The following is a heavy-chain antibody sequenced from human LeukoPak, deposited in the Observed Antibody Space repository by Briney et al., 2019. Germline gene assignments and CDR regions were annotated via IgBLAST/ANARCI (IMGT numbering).Heavy chain of an antibody. J-gene: IGHJ4*02. CDR2: ISSSGSTI. CDR1: GFTFSDYY. V-gene: IGHV3-11*01. D-gene: IGHD3-22*01. Sequence: GGSLRLSCAASGFTFSDYYMSWIRQAPGKGLEWVSYISSSGSTIYYADSVKGRFTISRDNAKNSLYLQMNSLRAEDTAVYYCAREASYDSSGSPGRWGQGTLVTVSS. CDR3: AREASYDSSGSPGR.